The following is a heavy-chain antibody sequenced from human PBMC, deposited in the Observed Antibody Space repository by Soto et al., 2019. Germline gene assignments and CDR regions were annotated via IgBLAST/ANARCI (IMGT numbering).Heavy chain of an antibody. J-gene: IGHJ6*02. CDR1: GATFSAYA. CDR3: ARSQGSSTSLEIYYYYYYGMDV. D-gene: IGHD2-2*01. CDR2: IIPISDTT. V-gene: IGHV1-69*01. Sequence: QVQLVQSGAEGKRPGSWVKVSCKASGATFSAYAISGVRQAPGQGLGWMGGIIPISDTTNYAQKSQGRVTITADESTSTAYMELSSLRSEDTAVYYCARSQGSSTSLEIYYYYYYGMDVWGQGTTVTVSS.